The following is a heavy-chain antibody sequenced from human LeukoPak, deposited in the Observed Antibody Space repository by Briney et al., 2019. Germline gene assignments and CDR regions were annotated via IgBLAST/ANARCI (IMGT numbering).Heavy chain of an antibody. CDR1: GGTFSSFA. CDR3: ATYIAVAGTYYFDY. CDR2: IIPIFGTA. V-gene: IGHV1-69*13. D-gene: IGHD6-19*01. Sequence: SVKVSCKASGGTFSSFATSWVRQAPGQGLEWMGGIIPIFGTANSAQKFQGRVTITADESTSTAYMELSSLRSEDTAVYYCATYIAVAGTYYFDYWGQGTLVTVSS. J-gene: IGHJ4*02.